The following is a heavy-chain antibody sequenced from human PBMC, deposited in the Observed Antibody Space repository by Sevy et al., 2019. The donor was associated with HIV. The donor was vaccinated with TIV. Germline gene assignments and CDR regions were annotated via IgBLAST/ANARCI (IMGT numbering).Heavy chain of an antibody. CDR2: ISYDGSNK. J-gene: IGHJ4*02. V-gene: IGHV3-30-3*01. CDR3: ARGSAGDSELGY. Sequence: GGSLRLSCAASGFTFSTYNIHWVRQAPGKGLEWVAVISYDGSNKYYADSVKGRLTISRDNSKNTLYLQMNSLRGNDTALYFCARGSAGDSELGYWGQGTLVTVSS. CDR1: GFTFSTYN. D-gene: IGHD2-15*01.